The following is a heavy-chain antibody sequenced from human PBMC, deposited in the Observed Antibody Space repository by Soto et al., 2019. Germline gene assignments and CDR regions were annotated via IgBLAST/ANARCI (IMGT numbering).Heavy chain of an antibody. CDR1: GGSISSGGYS. Sequence: SSETLSLTCAVSGGSISSGGYSWSWIRQPPGKGLEWIGEIYHSGSTNYNPSLKSRVTISVDTSKNQFSLKLSSVTAADTAVYYCARLDYHDTSGYIYYGMDVWGQGTTVTVSS. CDR2: IYHSGST. V-gene: IGHV4-30-2*03. J-gene: IGHJ6*02. CDR3: ARLDYHDTSGYIYYGMDV. D-gene: IGHD3-22*01.